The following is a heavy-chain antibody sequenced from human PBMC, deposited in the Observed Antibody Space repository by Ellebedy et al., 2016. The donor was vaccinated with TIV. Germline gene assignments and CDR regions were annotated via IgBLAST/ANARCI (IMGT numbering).Heavy chain of an antibody. CDR1: GFTFSTYA. J-gene: IGHJ4*02. CDR3: ARDAFGSIDY. CDR2: ISHDESNK. D-gene: IGHD3-3*01. Sequence: GGSLRLSXAASGFTFSTYAIYWVRQAPGRGLECVALISHDESNKNYADSVKGRFTISRDNSKNTLFLQMNSLRDEDTAVYYCARDAFGSIDYWGQGTLVTVSS. V-gene: IGHV3-30-3*01.